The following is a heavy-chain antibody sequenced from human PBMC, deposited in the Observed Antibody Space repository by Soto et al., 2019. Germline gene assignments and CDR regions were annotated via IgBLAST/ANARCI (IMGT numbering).Heavy chain of an antibody. CDR1: GGTFSSYT. CDR3: ARVIRDPSAPYYFDY. J-gene: IGHJ4*02. Sequence: SVKVSCKASGGTFSSYTISWVRQAPGQGLEWMGRIIPILGIANYAQKFQGRVTITADKSTSTAYMELSSLRPEDTAVYYCARVIRDPSAPYYFDYWGQGTLVTVSS. D-gene: IGHD3-10*01. CDR2: IIPILGIA. V-gene: IGHV1-69*02.